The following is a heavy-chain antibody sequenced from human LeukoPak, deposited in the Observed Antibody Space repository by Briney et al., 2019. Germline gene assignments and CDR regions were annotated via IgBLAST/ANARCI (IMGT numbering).Heavy chain of an antibody. J-gene: IGHJ4*02. CDR3: ARDRNAVAGTFDY. V-gene: IGHV1-69*05. D-gene: IGHD6-19*01. CDR2: IIPIFGTA. CDR1: GGTFSSYA. Sequence: ASVKVSCKASGGTFSSYAISWVRQAPGQGLEWMGGIIPIFGTANYAQKFQGRVTMTTDTSTSTAYMELRSLRSDDTAVYYCARDRNAVAGTFDYWGQGTLVTVSS.